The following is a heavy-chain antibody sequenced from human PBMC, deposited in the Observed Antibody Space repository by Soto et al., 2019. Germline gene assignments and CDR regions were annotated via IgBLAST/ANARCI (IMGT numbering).Heavy chain of an antibody. CDR1: GFTFSSYG. J-gene: IGHJ3*02. CDR3: ARDNEDIAAAGAFDI. D-gene: IGHD6-13*01. Sequence: VQLVESGGGVVQPGRSLRLSCAASGFTFSSYGMHWVRQAPGKGLEWVAVIWYDGSNKYYADSVKGRFTISRDNSKNTLYLQMNSLRAEDTAVYYCARDNEDIAAAGAFDIWGQGTMVTVSS. CDR2: IWYDGSNK. V-gene: IGHV3-33*01.